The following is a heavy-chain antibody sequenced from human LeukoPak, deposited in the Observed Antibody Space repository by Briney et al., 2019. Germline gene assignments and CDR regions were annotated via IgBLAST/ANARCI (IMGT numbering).Heavy chain of an antibody. V-gene: IGHV3-23*01. J-gene: IGHJ4*02. D-gene: IGHD3-22*01. CDR1: GFAFSTYA. CDR2: MSGNAATT. Sequence: GGSLRLSCAASGFAFSTYAMGWVRQAPGKGLEWVSGMSGNAATTYYADSVKGRFTISRDNSKNTLYLQMNNLRVEDTAVYYCARRDYYDSSGYSPLFDYWGQGTLVTVSS. CDR3: ARRDYYDSSGYSPLFDY.